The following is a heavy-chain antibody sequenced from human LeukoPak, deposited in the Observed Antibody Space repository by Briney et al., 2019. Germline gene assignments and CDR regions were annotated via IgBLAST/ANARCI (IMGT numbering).Heavy chain of an antibody. CDR1: GFTLSRYS. Sequence: GGALRLSCAASGFTLSRYSLNRVRQAPGKGLEWVSYISCSSSYIYYADSVKGQFTISRDNAKNSLYLQMNSLRAEDTAVYYCARDMVRGVIDYYYGMDVWGQGTTVTVSS. V-gene: IGHV3-21*01. CDR2: ISCSSSYI. D-gene: IGHD3-10*01. CDR3: ARDMVRGVIDYYYGMDV. J-gene: IGHJ6*02.